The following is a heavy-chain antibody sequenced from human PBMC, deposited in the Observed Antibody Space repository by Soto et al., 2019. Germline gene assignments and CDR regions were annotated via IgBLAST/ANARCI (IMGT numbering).Heavy chain of an antibody. J-gene: IGHJ4*02. CDR2: ISGSDGRT. Sequence: GWSLRLSCAASGFTFSSYAMSWVRQAPGKGLEWVSTISGSDGRTYSTDSVKGRFTISRDNSRNTAYLQMNSLRVEDTAVYYCAKGVSQYTPLALFDYWGRGTMVTVSS. CDR3: AKGVSQYTPLALFDY. CDR1: GFTFSSYA. D-gene: IGHD5-18*01. V-gene: IGHV3-23*01.